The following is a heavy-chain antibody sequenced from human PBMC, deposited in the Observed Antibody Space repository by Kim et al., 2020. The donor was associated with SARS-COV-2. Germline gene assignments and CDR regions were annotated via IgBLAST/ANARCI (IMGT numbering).Heavy chain of an antibody. Sequence: GESLKISCKGSGYSFTSYWIGWVRQMPGKGLEWMGIIYPGDSDTRYSPSFQGQVTISADKSISTAYLQWSSLKASDTAMYYCALVAAAGPIPGYFQHWGQGTLVTVSS. J-gene: IGHJ1*01. V-gene: IGHV5-51*01. CDR3: ALVAAAGPIPGYFQH. CDR1: GYSFTSYW. CDR2: IYPGDSDT. D-gene: IGHD6-13*01.